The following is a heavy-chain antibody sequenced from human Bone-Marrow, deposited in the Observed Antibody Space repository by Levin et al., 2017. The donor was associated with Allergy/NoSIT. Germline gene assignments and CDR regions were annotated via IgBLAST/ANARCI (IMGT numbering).Heavy chain of an antibody. D-gene: IGHD2-8*01. Sequence: KHGESLKISCTPSGYTFTRHAIHWVRQAPGQSLEWMGWINGDNGNTKHSQKFQGRVTITRDKSAGTAYMELSSLRSEDTAVYYCARRADGFCTYTNCPTPFDHWGQGTLVTVSS. CDR1: GYTFTRHA. J-gene: IGHJ4*02. CDR2: INGDNGNT. CDR3: ARRADGFCTYTNCPTPFDH. V-gene: IGHV1-3*01.